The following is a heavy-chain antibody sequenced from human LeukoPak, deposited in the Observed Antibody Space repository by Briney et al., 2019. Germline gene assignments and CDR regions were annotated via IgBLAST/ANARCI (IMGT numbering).Heavy chain of an antibody. CDR1: GFTYSRYE. J-gene: IGHJ6*03. CDR3: ARSQGLRIWSDSFMDV. Sequence: GGSLRLSCAASGFTYSRYEMNWVRQAPGKGLVCVSYISSSGSTIYYAVSVKRRFIISRDNAKHSLYLQMNSVRADDTAFHYCARSQGLRIWSDSFMDVWGKGTTVTISS. CDR2: ISSSGSTI. V-gene: IGHV3-48*03. D-gene: IGHD3-3*01.